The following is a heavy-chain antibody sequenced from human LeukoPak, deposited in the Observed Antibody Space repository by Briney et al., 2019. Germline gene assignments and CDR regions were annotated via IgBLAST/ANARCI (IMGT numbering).Heavy chain of an antibody. D-gene: IGHD5-12*01. V-gene: IGHV3-48*03. CDR3: AREVLTQAIYSGYSAFEI. Sequence: GGSLRLSCAASGFTLTTSEMDWVRQAPGEGLEWVAYINSDNSVLYGDSVKGRFTISSDKATNSLYLQMNSLRAEDTAVYYCAREVLTQAIYSGYSAFEIWGQGTMVTVSS. J-gene: IGHJ3*02. CDR2: INSDNSV. CDR1: GFTLTTSE.